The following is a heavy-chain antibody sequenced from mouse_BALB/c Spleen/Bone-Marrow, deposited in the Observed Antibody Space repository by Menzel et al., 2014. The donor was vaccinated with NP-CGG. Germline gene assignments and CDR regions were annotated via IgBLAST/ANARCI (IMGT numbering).Heavy chain of an antibody. CDR1: GYTFTDYE. D-gene: IGHD4-1*01. Sequence: VKLVESGAELVRPGASVTLSCKASGYTFTDYEMHWVKQTPVHGLEWIGAIDPETGGTAYNQKFKGKATLTADKSSSTAYMELRSLTSEDSAVYYCTRSETGPFAYWGQGTLVTVSA. CDR2: IDPETGGT. V-gene: IGHV1-15*01. CDR3: TRSETGPFAY. J-gene: IGHJ3*01.